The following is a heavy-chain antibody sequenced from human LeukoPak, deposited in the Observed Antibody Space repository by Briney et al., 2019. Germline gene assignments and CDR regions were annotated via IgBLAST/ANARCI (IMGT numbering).Heavy chain of an antibody. D-gene: IGHD2-15*01. J-gene: IGHJ3*02. Sequence: SETLSLTCTVSGYSISSGYYWGWIRQPPGKGLEWIGSIYHSGSTYYNPSLKSRVTISVDTSKNQFSLKLSSVTAADTAVYYCAREPTLLPDAFDIWGQGTMVTVSS. CDR3: AREPTLLPDAFDI. CDR2: IYHSGST. CDR1: GYSISSGYY. V-gene: IGHV4-38-2*02.